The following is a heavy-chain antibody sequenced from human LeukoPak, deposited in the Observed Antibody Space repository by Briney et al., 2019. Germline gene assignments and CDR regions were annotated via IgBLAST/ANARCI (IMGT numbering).Heavy chain of an antibody. J-gene: IGHJ5*02. CDR2: IYPGDSDT. D-gene: IGHD7-27*01. CDR3: ARLDGSNWGSLSLDP. CDR1: GYSFTSYW. Sequence: GESLKISCKGSGYSFTSYWIGWVRQMPGKGLEWMGLIYPGDSDTRYSPSFQGQVTISADKSISTAYLQWSSLKASDTAMYYCARLDGSNWGSLSLDPWGEGTLVTVSS. V-gene: IGHV5-51*01.